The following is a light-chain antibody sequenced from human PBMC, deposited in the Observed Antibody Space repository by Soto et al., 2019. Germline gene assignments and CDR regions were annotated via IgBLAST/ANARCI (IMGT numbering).Light chain of an antibody. CDR3: QQYNNWPWT. J-gene: IGKJ1*01. Sequence: DIVFTPSPRTLSLSPGASATLSCRASQSVSSNLAWYQQKPGQAPRLLMYGASTGATGIPARFSGSGSGTEFTLTISSLQSEDFAVYYCQQYNNWPWTFGQGTNVDI. V-gene: IGKV3-15*01. CDR2: GAS. CDR1: QSVSSN.